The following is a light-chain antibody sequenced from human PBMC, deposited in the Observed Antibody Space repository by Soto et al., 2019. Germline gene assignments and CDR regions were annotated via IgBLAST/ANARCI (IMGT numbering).Light chain of an antibody. Sequence: DIQMTQSPSTLSGSVGDRVTITCRASQTISSWLAWYQQKPGKAPKVLIYAASSLQSGVPSRFSGIGSGTDFTLSISSLQPGDFATYYCQQSYSGPLTFGGGTKVDIK. CDR2: AAS. CDR1: QTISSW. V-gene: IGKV1-39*01. CDR3: QQSYSGPLT. J-gene: IGKJ4*01.